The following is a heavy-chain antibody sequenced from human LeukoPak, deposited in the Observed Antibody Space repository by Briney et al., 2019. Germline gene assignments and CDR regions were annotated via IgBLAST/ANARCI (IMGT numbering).Heavy chain of an antibody. D-gene: IGHD2-15*01. CDR3: ARAKLCSGGSCYYPYYYGMDV. CDR1: GGSFSGYY. J-gene: IGHJ6*04. CDR2: INHSGST. V-gene: IGHV4-34*01. Sequence: PSGTLSLTCAVYGGSFSGYYWSWIRQTPGKGLEWIGEINHSGSTNYNPSLKSRVTISVNTSKNQFSLKLSSVTAADTAVYYCARAKLCSGGSCYYPYYYGMDVWGKGTTVTVSS.